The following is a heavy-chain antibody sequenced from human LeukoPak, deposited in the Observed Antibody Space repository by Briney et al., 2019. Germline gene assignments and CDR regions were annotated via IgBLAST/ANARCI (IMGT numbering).Heavy chain of an antibody. V-gene: IGHV4-39*01. CDR1: GGSISSSSYY. CDR2: IYYSGST. CDR3: ARRELESGLFDY. D-gene: IGHD3-3*01. Sequence: PSETLSLTCTVSGGSISSSSYYWGWLRQPPGKGLEWIGSIYYSGSTYYNPSLKSQVTISVDTSKNQFSLKLSSVTAADTAVYYCARRELESGLFDYWGQGTLVTVSA. J-gene: IGHJ4*02.